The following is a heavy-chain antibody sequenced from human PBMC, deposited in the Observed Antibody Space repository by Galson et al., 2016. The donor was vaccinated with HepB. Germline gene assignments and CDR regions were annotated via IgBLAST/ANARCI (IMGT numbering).Heavy chain of an antibody. V-gene: IGHV3-23*01. CDR1: GFTFSSYA. Sequence: SLRLSCAASGFTFSSYAMTWVRQAPGTGLECVSVIDGSDGTTYYADSVKGRFTISRDNSQNTLYLQMNSLRPEDTALYYCAREGGLRYFDYWGQGTLVTVSS. CDR3: AREGGLRYFDY. J-gene: IGHJ4*02. D-gene: IGHD3-10*01. CDR2: IDGSDGTT.